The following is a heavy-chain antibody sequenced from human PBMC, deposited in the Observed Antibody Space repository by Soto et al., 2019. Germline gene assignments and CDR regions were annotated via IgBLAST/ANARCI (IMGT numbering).Heavy chain of an antibody. D-gene: IGHD3-10*01. CDR3: AKDKVRRLYYFDY. V-gene: IGHV3-23*01. J-gene: IGHJ4*02. CDR1: GFTFSSYA. CDR2: ISGSGGST. Sequence: GGSLRLSCAASGFTFSSYAKSWVRQAPGKGLEWVSAISGSGGSTYYADSVKGRFTISRDNSKNTLYLQMNSLRAEDTAVYYCAKDKVRRLYYFDYWGQGTLVTVSS.